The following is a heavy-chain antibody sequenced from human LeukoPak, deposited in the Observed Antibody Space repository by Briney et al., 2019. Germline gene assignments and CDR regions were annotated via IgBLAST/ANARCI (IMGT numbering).Heavy chain of an antibody. J-gene: IGHJ4*02. CDR2: ISGGGTIT. CDR3: VKGQILVDC. D-gene: IGHD2-21*01. Sequence: GGSLRLSCAASGFTFSSNGMSWVRQAPGKGLEWVSSISGGGTITYADSVKGRFTISRDNSKNMLYLQMSGLRAEDTAVYSCVKGQILVDCWGQGALVTVSS. V-gene: IGHV3-23*01. CDR1: GFTFSSNG.